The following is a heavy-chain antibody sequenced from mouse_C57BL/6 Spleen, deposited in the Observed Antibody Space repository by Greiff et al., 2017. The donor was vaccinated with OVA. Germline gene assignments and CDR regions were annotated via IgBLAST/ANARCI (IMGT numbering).Heavy chain of an antibody. D-gene: IGHD6-1*01. Sequence: QVQLQQSGAELVRPGSSVKLSCKASGYTFASYWMDWVKQRPGQGLEWIGNIYPSDSETHYNQKFKDKATLTVDKSSSTAYMQLSSLTSEDSAVYYCARRSYGAMDYWGQGTSVTVSS. J-gene: IGHJ4*01. V-gene: IGHV1-61*01. CDR3: ARRSYGAMDY. CDR2: IYPSDSET. CDR1: GYTFASYW.